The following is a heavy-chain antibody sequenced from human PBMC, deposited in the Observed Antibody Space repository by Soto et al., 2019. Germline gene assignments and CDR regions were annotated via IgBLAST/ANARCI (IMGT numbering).Heavy chain of an antibody. CDR2: IIPIFGTA. D-gene: IGHD3-3*01. CDR3: ARVPYDFWSGYLSDY. Sequence: SVKVSCKASGGTFSSYAISWVRQAPGQGLEWMGGIIPIFGTANYAQKFQGRVTITADESTSTAYMELSSLRSEDTAVYYCARVPYDFWSGYLSDYWGQGTLVTVSS. V-gene: IGHV1-69*13. J-gene: IGHJ4*02. CDR1: GGTFSSYA.